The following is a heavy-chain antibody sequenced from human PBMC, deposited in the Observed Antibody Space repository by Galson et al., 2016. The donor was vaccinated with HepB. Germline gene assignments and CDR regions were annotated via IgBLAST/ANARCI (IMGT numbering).Heavy chain of an antibody. Sequence: SETLSLTCVVYGGSFSGYRWSWIRQAPGKGLEWIGEVDDSGDTTYNPSLKSRVTLSVDTSQNQFSLKLNSMTAADTALYFCARGRALHYSDRSAYFLDYWGQGTLVTVSS. V-gene: IGHV4-34*01. J-gene: IGHJ4*02. CDR2: VDDSGDT. CDR3: ARGRALHYSDRSAYFLDY. D-gene: IGHD3-22*01. CDR1: GGSFSGYR.